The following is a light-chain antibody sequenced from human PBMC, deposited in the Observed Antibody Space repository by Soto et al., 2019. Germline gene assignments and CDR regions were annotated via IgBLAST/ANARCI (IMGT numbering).Light chain of an antibody. J-gene: IGKJ1*01. V-gene: IGKV3-15*01. CDR2: GAS. CDR3: QQYNTWPRT. CDR1: QSVSSD. Sequence: ETVMTQSPATLSVSPGERATLSCRASQSVSSDLAWYQQKPGQAPRLLIFGASTRATNIPARFTGSRAGTEFTLTISSLQSEDFAVYYCQQYNTWPRTFGQGTMVDI.